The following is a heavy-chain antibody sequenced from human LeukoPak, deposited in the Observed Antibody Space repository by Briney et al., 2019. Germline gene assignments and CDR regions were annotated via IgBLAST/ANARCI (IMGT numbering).Heavy chain of an antibody. D-gene: IGHD6-13*01. Sequence: GGSLRLSCAASGFTFSSYSMNWVRQAPGKGLEWVSSISSSSSYKYYADSVKGRFTISRDNAKNSLYLQMNSLRAEDTAVYYCARESIAAAGTTSNFDYWGQGTLVTVSS. J-gene: IGHJ4*02. CDR3: ARESIAAAGTTSNFDY. CDR1: GFTFSSYS. CDR2: ISSSSSYK. V-gene: IGHV3-21*01.